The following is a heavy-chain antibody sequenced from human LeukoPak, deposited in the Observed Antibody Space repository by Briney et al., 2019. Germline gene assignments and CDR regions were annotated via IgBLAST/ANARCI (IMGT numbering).Heavy chain of an antibody. CDR3: ARAAPDIVATIYAFDI. CDR2: IYYSGST. V-gene: IGHV4-59*08. CDR1: GGSISSYY. Sequence: SETLSLTCTVSGGSISSYYWSWIRQPPGKGLEWIGYIYYSGSTNYNPSLKSRVTISVDTSKNQFSLKLSSVTAADTAVYYCARAAPDIVATIYAFDIWGQGTMVTVSS. J-gene: IGHJ3*02. D-gene: IGHD5-12*01.